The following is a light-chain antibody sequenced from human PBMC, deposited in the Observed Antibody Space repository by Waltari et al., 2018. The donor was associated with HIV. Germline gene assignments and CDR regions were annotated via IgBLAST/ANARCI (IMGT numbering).Light chain of an antibody. V-gene: IGKV3-11*01. Sequence: EIVLTQSPATLSLSPGERATLSCRASQSVSSYLAWYQQKPGQAPRLLIYDASNRATGIPARFSGSGAVTDFTLTISSLEPEDFAIYYCQQRSTWPSLTFGGGTKVEIK. J-gene: IGKJ4*01. CDR3: QQRSTWPSLT. CDR1: QSVSSY. CDR2: DAS.